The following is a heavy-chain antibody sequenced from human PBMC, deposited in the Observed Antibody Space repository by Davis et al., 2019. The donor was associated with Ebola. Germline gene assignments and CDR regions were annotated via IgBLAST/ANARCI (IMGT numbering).Heavy chain of an antibody. CDR2: INHSGST. Sequence: PSETLSLTCAVYGGSFSGYYWSWIRQPPGKGLEWIGEINHSGSTNYNPSLKSRVTISVDTSKNQFSLKLSSVTAADTSVYYWARHYDILTGYYRGSHTRNWFDPWGQGTLVTVSS. J-gene: IGHJ5*02. CDR1: GGSFSGYY. V-gene: IGHV4-34*01. D-gene: IGHD3-9*01. CDR3: ARHYDILTGYYRGSHTRNWFDP.